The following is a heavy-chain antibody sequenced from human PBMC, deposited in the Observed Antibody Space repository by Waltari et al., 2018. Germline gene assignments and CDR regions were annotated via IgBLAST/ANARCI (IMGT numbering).Heavy chain of an antibody. V-gene: IGHV4-34*01. CDR2: INHSGST. D-gene: IGHD5-12*01. Sequence: QVQLQQWGAGLLKPSETLSLTCAVYGGSFSGYYWSWIRQPPGKGLEWIWEINHSGSTNYNPSLKSRVTISVDTSKNQFSLKLSSVTAADTAVYYCARRAWLQLSWYFDLWGRGTLVTVSS. J-gene: IGHJ2*01. CDR1: GGSFSGYY. CDR3: ARRAWLQLSWYFDL.